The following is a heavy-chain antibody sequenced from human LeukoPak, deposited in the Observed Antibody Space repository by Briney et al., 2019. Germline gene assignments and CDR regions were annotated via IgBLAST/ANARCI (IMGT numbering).Heavy chain of an antibody. CDR2: IYDSGST. CDR1: GGSIRSSYYY. V-gene: IGHV4-39*01. CDR3: ARRQSTYSSSPYFDY. J-gene: IGHJ4*02. D-gene: IGHD6-6*01. Sequence: SETLSLTCTVSGGSIRSSYYYWGWIRQPPGKGLEWIGSIYDSGSTYYNPSLKSRVTISVDTSKNQFSLKLSSVTAADTAVYYCARRQSTYSSSPYFDYWGQGTLVTVSS.